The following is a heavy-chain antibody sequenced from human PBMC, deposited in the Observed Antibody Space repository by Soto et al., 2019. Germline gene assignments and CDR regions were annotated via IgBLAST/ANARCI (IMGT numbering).Heavy chain of an antibody. D-gene: IGHD3-3*01. Sequence: GGSLRISCAASGFTFSSYWMHWVRQAPGKGLVWVSRINSDGSSTSYADSVKGRFTISRDNAKNTLYLQMNSLRAEDTAVYYCARDTQLQYDFWSGYYDNWGQGTLVTVSS. CDR3: ARDTQLQYDFWSGYYDN. V-gene: IGHV3-74*01. CDR2: INSDGSST. J-gene: IGHJ4*02. CDR1: GFTFSSYW.